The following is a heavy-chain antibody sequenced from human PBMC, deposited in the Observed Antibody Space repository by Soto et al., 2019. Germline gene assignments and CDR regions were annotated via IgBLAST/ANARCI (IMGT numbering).Heavy chain of an antibody. CDR1: GFTFDDYA. CDR3: AKAATVTFYYGMDV. CDR2: ISWNSGSI. Sequence: QPGGSLRLSCAASGFTFDDYAMHWVRQAPGKGLEWVSGISWNSGSIGYADSVKGRFTISRDNAKNSLYLQMNSLRAEDTALYYCAKAATVTFYYGMDVWGQGTTVTVSS. V-gene: IGHV3-9*01. J-gene: IGHJ6*02. D-gene: IGHD4-4*01.